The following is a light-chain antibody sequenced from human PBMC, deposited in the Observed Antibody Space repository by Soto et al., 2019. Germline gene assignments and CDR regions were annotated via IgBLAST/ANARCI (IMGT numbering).Light chain of an antibody. CDR3: SSYAGSSTLYV. V-gene: IGLV2-8*01. CDR2: EVS. J-gene: IGLJ1*01. CDR1: SNDVGDYNY. Sequence: QSVLTQPPSASGSPGQSVTISCTGTSNDVGDYNYVSWYQQHPGKAPKLMIYEVSKRPSGVPGRFSGSKSGNMASLTVSGLQAEDEADYYCSSYAGSSTLYVFGTGTKVTVL.